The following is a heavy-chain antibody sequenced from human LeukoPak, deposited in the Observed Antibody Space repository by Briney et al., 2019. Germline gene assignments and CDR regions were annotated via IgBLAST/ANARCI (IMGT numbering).Heavy chain of an antibody. V-gene: IGHV3-23*01. Sequence: PGGSLRLSCAVSESTFSSYVMSWVRQAPGKGLEWVSLISGSGGSKYYADSAKGRFTISRDNSKNILFLQMNSLRAADTAVYYCAKGLDYGGNPYYNYYMDVWGKGTTVIVSS. CDR2: ISGSGGSK. CDR1: ESTFSSYV. CDR3: AKGLDYGGNPYYNYYMDV. J-gene: IGHJ6*03. D-gene: IGHD4-23*01.